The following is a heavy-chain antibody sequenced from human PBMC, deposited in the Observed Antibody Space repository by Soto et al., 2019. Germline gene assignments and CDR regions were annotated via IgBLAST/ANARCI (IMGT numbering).Heavy chain of an antibody. Sequence: QVQLQESGPGLVKPSQTLSLTCTVSGGSLSSDYTYWSWIRQPPGKGLEWIGYIYYSGSTYYNPSLKSRVTISVDTSKNQFSLKLRSVTAADTAVYYCARDLYYYNTSGYSRYYDYWGQGTLVTVSS. CDR2: IYYSGST. V-gene: IGHV4-30-4*01. J-gene: IGHJ4*02. D-gene: IGHD3-22*01. CDR3: ARDLYYYNTSGYSRYYDY. CDR1: GGSLSSDYTY.